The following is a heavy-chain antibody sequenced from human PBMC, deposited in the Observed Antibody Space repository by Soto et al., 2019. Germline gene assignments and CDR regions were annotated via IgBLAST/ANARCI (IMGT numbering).Heavy chain of an antibody. CDR2: ISAYNGNT. CDR3: AREWKGMLSYHFDY. D-gene: IGHD2-8*01. V-gene: IGHV1-18*01. J-gene: IGHJ4*02. Sequence: ASVKVSCKASGYTFTSYGISWVRQAPGQGLEWMGWISAYNGNTNYAQKLQGRVTMTTDTSTSTAYMELRSLRSDDTAVYYCAREWKGMLSYHFDYWGQGTLVTVSS. CDR1: GYTFTSYG.